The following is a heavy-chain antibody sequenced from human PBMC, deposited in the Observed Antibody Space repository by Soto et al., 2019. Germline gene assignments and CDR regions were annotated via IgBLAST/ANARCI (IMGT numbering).Heavy chain of an antibody. CDR1: GFTFSDHY. V-gene: IGHV3-72*01. Sequence: EVQLVESGGGLVQPGGSLRLSCAASGFTFSDHYMDWVRQAPGKGLEWVGRSRNKANSYTTEYAASVRGRFTISRDDSQNTLYLKMNSLKTEDTAVYYWARGLGSWGQGTLVTVSS. CDR2: SRNKANSYTT. J-gene: IGHJ5*01. CDR3: ARGLGS.